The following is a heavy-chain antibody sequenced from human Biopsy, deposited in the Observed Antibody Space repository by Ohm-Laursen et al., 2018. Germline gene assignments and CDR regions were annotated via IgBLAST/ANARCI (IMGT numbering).Heavy chain of an antibody. J-gene: IGHJ4*02. CDR1: SYTFTDYN. Sequence: ASVKVSCKASSYTFTDYNIHWMRQAPGQGIEWLGYINCKTGATNYAQKFQGTATMTRDTSISTAYLALGSLRSADTAIYYCARDPLNGHKHFDYWGQGSLVTVSS. D-gene: IGHD2-8*01. V-gene: IGHV1-2*02. CDR2: INCKTGAT. CDR3: ARDPLNGHKHFDY.